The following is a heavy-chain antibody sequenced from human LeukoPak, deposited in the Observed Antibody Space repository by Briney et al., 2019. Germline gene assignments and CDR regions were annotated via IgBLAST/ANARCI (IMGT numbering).Heavy chain of an antibody. CDR3: ARGGMEFDP. J-gene: IGHJ5*02. CDR2: IYYSGST. V-gene: IGHV4-59*01. CDR1: GGSISSYY. Sequence: PSETLSLTCTVSGGSISSYYWSWIRQPPGKGLEWIGYIYYSGSTNYNPSLKSRVTISVDTSKNQFSLKLSSVTAADTAVYYCARGGMEFDPWGQGTLVTGSS.